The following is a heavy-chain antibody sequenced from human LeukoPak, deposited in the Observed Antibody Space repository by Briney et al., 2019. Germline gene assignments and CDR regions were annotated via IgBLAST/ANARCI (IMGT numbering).Heavy chain of an antibody. CDR2: ISTSDTTI. Sequence: GGSLRLSCAASGFTFSSYEVNWVRQAPGKGLEWVSYISTSDTTIYYADSVKGRFTISRDNAKNSLYLQMNSLRAEDTAAYYCVRDGGDFYGSGSYLAYWGQGTLVTVSS. J-gene: IGHJ4*02. CDR3: VRDGGDFYGSGSYLAY. D-gene: IGHD3-10*01. CDR1: GFTFSSYE. V-gene: IGHV3-48*03.